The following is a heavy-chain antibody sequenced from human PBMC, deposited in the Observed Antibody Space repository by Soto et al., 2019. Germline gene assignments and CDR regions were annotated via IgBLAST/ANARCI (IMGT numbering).Heavy chain of an antibody. CDR3: ARDTPSGTSGYYNYNGMDV. CDR1: GFIFSSYA. Sequence: QVQLVESGGGVVQPGRSLRLSCGASGFIFSSYAMHWVRQAPGKGLEWVASISYDGSNKNYADSVKGRFTISRDNSKNTLYMQVNSLRAEDTAVYYCARDTPSGTSGYYNYNGMDVWGQGTTITVSS. J-gene: IGHJ6*02. V-gene: IGHV3-30*04. CDR2: ISYDGSNK. D-gene: IGHD2-8*01.